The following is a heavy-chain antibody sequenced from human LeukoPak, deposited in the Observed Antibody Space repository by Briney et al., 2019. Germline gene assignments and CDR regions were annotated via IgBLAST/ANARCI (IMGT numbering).Heavy chain of an antibody. CDR2: ISSSSPYI. CDR1: GFTFSSYS. CDR3: ARVDSSGWFYFDY. V-gene: IGHV3-21*01. D-gene: IGHD6-19*01. J-gene: IGHJ4*02. Sequence: GGSLRLSCAASGFTFSSYSMNWVRQAPGKGLEWVSSISSSSPYIYYADSVKGRFIISRDNAKRSLFLQMNSLRAEDTAVYYCARVDSSGWFYFDYWGQGTLVTVSS.